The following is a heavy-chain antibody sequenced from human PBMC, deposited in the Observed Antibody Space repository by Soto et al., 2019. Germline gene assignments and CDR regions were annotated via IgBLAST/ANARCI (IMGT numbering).Heavy chain of an antibody. D-gene: IGHD3-3*01. J-gene: IGHJ4*02. V-gene: IGHV3-23*01. Sequence: GGSLRLSCASSGFTFSSYAMSWVRQAPGKGLEWVSGISVSGANKYYADAVKGRFTISRDNSKKTLYLQMNNLRAEDTAVYYCADGGEWSFNFVYWGQGTQVTVSS. CDR1: GFTFSSYA. CDR3: ADGGEWSFNFVY. CDR2: ISVSGANK.